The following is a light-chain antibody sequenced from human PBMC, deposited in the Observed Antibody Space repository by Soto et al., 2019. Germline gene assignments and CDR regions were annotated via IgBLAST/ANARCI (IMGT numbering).Light chain of an antibody. CDR3: HQYNNWPIT. J-gene: IGKJ5*01. CDR2: RAS. CDR1: QSFGSL. Sequence: EIVLTQSPATLSVSPGECATVSCRASQSFGSLLAWYQQKPGQAPRLLIYRASTRAAGLPDRFSGSGSETDFTLTISSLQSEDFAVYYCHQYNNWPITCGQGTRLEIK. V-gene: IGKV3-15*01.